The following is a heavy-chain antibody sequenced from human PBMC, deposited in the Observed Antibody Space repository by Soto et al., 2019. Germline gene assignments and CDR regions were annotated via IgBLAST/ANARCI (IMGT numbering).Heavy chain of an antibody. CDR3: ARDLIVPAAILSGYYYYMDV. CDR2: IYSGGST. Sequence: GGSLRLSCAASGFTVSSNYMSWVRQAPGKGLEWVSVIYSGGSTYYADSVKGRFTISRHNSKNTLYLQMNSLRAEDTAVYYCARDLIVPAAILSGYYYYMDVWGKGTTVTVSS. D-gene: IGHD2-2*02. J-gene: IGHJ6*03. V-gene: IGHV3-53*04. CDR1: GFTVSSNY.